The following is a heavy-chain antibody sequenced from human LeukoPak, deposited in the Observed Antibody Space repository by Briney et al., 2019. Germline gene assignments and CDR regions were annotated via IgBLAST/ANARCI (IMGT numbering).Heavy chain of an antibody. Sequence: EAPVKVSCKAAGYTFNTYGISWVRHAPGQGLEWMGWSSAYNGNTNYAQKLQGRVNMTTDTSTSTAYMELRSLRSDDTAVYYCARGGDHFDYWGQGTLVTVSS. CDR3: ARGGDHFDY. CDR2: SSAYNGNT. D-gene: IGHD2-21*02. J-gene: IGHJ4*02. CDR1: GYTFNTYG. V-gene: IGHV1-18*01.